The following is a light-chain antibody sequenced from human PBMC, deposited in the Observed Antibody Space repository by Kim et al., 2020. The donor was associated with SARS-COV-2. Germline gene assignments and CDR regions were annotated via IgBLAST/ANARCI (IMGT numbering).Light chain of an antibody. V-gene: IGLV2-23*02. CDR1: SSDVGSYNL. Sequence: QSALTQPASVSGSPGQSITISCTGTSSDVGSYNLVSWYQQHPGKAPKLMIYEVTKRPSGVSNRFSGSKSGNTASLTISGLQAEDEADYYCCSFASRSTFYVFGTGTKVTVL. J-gene: IGLJ1*01. CDR2: EVT. CDR3: CSFASRSTFYV.